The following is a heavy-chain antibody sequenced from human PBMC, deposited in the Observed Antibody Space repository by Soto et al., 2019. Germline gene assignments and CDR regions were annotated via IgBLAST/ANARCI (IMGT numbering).Heavy chain of an antibody. CDR1: GASISGFY. J-gene: IGHJ5*02. V-gene: IGHV4-4*07. D-gene: IGHD1-1*01. CDR3: VRDGTKTLRDWFDP. Sequence: SETLSLTCTVSGASISGFYWSWIRKSAGKGLEWIGRIYATGTTDYNPSLKSRVIMSVDTSKKQFSLKLRSVTAADTAVYYCVRDGTKTLRDWFDPWGQGISVTVSS. CDR2: IYATGTT.